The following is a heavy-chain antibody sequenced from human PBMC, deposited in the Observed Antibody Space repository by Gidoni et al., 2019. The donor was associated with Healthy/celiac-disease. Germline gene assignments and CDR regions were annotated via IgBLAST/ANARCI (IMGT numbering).Heavy chain of an antibody. CDR3: ARGRYGGGEAYNWFDP. Sequence: QVQLVQSGAAVKKPGASVKVSCKASGYTFTSYDSNWVRQATGQGLEWMGWMNPNSGNTGYAQKFQGRVTMTRNTSISTAYMELSSLRSEDTAVYYCARGRYGGGEAYNWFDPWGQGTLVTVSS. J-gene: IGHJ5*02. D-gene: IGHD2-21*01. CDR1: GYTFTSYD. V-gene: IGHV1-8*01. CDR2: MNPNSGNT.